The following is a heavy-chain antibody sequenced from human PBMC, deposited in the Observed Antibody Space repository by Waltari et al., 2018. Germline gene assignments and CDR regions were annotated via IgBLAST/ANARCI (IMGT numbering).Heavy chain of an antibody. CDR3: AKPEWFGELSGAFDI. V-gene: IGHV3-23*01. J-gene: IGHJ3*02. D-gene: IGHD3-10*01. Sequence: EVQLLESGGGLVQPGGSLRLSCAASGFTFSSYAMSWVRQAPGKVLEWVSAISGSGGSTYYADAVKGRFTISRDNSKNTLYLQMNSLRAEDTAVYYCAKPEWFGELSGAFDIWGQGTMVTVSS. CDR2: ISGSGGST. CDR1: GFTFSSYA.